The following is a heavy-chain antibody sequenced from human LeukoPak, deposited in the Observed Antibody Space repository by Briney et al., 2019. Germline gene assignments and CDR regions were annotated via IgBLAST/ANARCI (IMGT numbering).Heavy chain of an antibody. Sequence: GGSLRLSCAASGFTFSSYGMHWVRQAPGKWLEWVAVISYDGSNKYYADSVKGRFTISRDNSKNTLYLQMNSLRAEDTAVYYCAKPYSSSHGGYYYYYMDVWGKGTTVTVSS. D-gene: IGHD6-13*01. CDR3: AKPYSSSHGGYYYYYMDV. CDR1: GFTFSSYG. J-gene: IGHJ6*03. CDR2: ISYDGSNK. V-gene: IGHV3-30*18.